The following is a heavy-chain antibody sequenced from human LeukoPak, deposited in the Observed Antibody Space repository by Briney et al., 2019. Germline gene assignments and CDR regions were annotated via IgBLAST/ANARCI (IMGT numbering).Heavy chain of an antibody. CDR2: IYYSGST. J-gene: IGHJ5*02. CDR3: ARHEYSGSYYGLSWFDP. V-gene: IGHV4-39*01. D-gene: IGHD1-26*01. CDR1: GGSISSSGYY. Sequence: PSETLSLTCTVSGGSISSSGYYWGWVRQPPGKGLEWIASIYYSGSTYYNPSLKSRVTISVDTSKNQLSLKLSSLTAADTAVYYCARHEYSGSYYGLSWFDPWGQGTLVTVSS.